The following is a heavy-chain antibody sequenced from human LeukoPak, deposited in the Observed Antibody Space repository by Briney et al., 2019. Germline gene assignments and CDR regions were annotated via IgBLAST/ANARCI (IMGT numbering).Heavy chain of an antibody. J-gene: IGHJ4*02. CDR3: ARREEGFGNYYFDY. CDR1: GGSISSSSYY. D-gene: IGHD3-10*01. Sequence: SETLSLTCTVSGGSISSSSYYWGSIRPPPGKGLEWIGSIYYSGSTYYNPSLKSRVTISVDTSKNQFSLKLSSVTAADTAVYYCARREEGFGNYYFDYWGQGTLVTVSS. V-gene: IGHV4-39*01. CDR2: IYYSGST.